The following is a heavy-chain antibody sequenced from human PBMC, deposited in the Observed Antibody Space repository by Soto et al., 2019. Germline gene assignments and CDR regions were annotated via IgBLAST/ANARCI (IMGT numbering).Heavy chain of an antibody. CDR3: ARHLGSVAAFSYSYGMDV. CDR1: GYTFTSYW. Sequence: GESLKISCQGSGYTFTSYWISWVRQMPGKGLEWMGRIDPSDSYTNYSPSFQGHVTISADKSISTAYLQWSSLKASDTAMYYCARHLGSVAAFSYSYGMDVWGQGTTVTVSS. V-gene: IGHV5-10-1*01. J-gene: IGHJ6*02. CDR2: IDPSDSYT. D-gene: IGHD6-19*01.